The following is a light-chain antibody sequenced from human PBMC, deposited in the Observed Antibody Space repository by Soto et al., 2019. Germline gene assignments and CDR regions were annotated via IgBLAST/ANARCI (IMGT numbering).Light chain of an antibody. CDR2: DAS. J-gene: IGKJ4*01. CDR1: QSVSNY. Sequence: EIVLTQSPGTLSLSPGERATLSCRASQSVSNYLDWFQQKPGQAPRLLIYDASNRATGIPARFSGSGSGTDFTLTITSLDPEDIATYYCHQRSDWPLTFGGGTKADIK. V-gene: IGKV3-11*01. CDR3: HQRSDWPLT.